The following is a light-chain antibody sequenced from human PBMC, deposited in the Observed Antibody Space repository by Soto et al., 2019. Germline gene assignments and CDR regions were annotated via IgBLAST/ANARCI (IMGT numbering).Light chain of an antibody. CDR2: DVS. CDR1: SSDVGGYFY. J-gene: IGLJ1*01. V-gene: IGLV2-14*01. CDR3: ASYTSSRPYV. Sequence: SVLTQPASVSGSPGQSITISCTGTSSDVGGYFYVSWYQHHPGKAPKLMIYDVSNRPSGVSNRFSGSKSGNTASLTISGLQAEDEADYYCASYTSSRPYVFGTGTKV.